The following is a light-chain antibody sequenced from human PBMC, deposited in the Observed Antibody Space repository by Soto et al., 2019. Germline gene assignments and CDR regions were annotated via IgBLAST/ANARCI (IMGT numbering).Light chain of an antibody. Sequence: QSALTQPPSASGSPGQSVTISCTGTSSDVGGYNYVSWYQQHPGKAPKLMIYEASKRPSGVPDRLSGSKSGNTASLTVSGLQVEDEADYYCASYTGSDTLVFGGGTKVTVL. CDR1: SSDVGGYNY. V-gene: IGLV2-8*01. J-gene: IGLJ2*01. CDR2: EAS. CDR3: ASYTGSDTLV.